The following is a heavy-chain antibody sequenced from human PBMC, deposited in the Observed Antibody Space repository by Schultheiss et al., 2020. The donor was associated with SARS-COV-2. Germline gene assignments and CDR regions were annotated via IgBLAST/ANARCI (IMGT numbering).Heavy chain of an antibody. CDR1: GYSVNTHW. V-gene: IGHV5-51*01. J-gene: IGHJ3*02. CDR3: ARPSYYYGSGSPNAFDI. D-gene: IGHD3-10*01. Sequence: GGSLRLSCKGSGYSVNTHWIAWVRQMPGKGLEWMGIIYPRDSSTTYSPSFQGQVTISADKSVTTAYLQWSSLKASDTAMYYCARPSYYYGSGSPNAFDIWGQGTMVTVSS. CDR2: IYPRDSST.